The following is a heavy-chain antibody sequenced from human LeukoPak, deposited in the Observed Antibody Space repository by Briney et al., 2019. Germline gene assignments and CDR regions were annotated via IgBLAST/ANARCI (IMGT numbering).Heavy chain of an antibody. J-gene: IGHJ4*02. CDR3: ASGVAVAGTVGIDY. D-gene: IGHD6-19*01. V-gene: IGHV4-61*02. CDR1: GGSISISSYY. CDR2: MYTRGDT. Sequence: PSETLSLTCAVSGGSISISSYYWGWIRQPAGKGLEWIGRMYTRGDTTYNPSLKSRVTISIDTAKNQFSLKLSSVTAADTAVYYCASGVAVAGTVGIDYWGQGTLVTVSS.